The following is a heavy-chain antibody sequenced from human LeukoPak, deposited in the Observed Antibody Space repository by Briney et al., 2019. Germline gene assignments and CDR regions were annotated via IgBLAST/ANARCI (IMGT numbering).Heavy chain of an antibody. J-gene: IGHJ4*02. CDR2: IYYSGST. CDR1: GGSISSSSYY. CDR3: GRQEGEGYCGGVSCYLHPYFFDY. Sequence: SETLSLTCTVSGGSISSSSYYWGWIRQPPGKGLEWIGSIYYSGSTYYNPSLKSRVTISVDTSKNQFSLKLSSVTAADTAVYYWGRQEGEGYCGGVSCYLHPYFFDYWGQGTLVTASS. V-gene: IGHV4-39*01. D-gene: IGHD2-15*01.